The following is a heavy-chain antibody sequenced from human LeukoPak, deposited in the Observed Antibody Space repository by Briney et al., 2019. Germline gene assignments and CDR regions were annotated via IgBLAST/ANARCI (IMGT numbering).Heavy chain of an antibody. Sequence: GGALRLSCAASGFTFSSYWVDWVRQTPGEGLILVSPINLDGRSTSYAESVKGRFTISRDNAKNTLYMQMNSLRAEDSAVYYCTRDVWGDRDGFFEYWGQGTLVTVSS. CDR2: INLDGRST. CDR1: GFTFSSYW. J-gene: IGHJ4*02. V-gene: IGHV3-74*01. CDR3: TRDVWGDRDGFFEY. D-gene: IGHD5-24*01.